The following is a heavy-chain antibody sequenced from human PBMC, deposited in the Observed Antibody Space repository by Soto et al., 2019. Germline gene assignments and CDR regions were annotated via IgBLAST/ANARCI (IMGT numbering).Heavy chain of an antibody. Sequence: SETLSLTCAVSGDSFNSDNWWSWVRQPPGKGLEWIGEIYHTGKTDYSPSLKSRVTISLDKSNNQFSLALTSVTAADTAVYFCLRGLATWGQGLLVTVSS. CDR2: IYHTGKT. J-gene: IGHJ5*02. CDR1: GDSFNSDNW. V-gene: IGHV4-4*02. D-gene: IGHD3-9*01. CDR3: LRGLAT.